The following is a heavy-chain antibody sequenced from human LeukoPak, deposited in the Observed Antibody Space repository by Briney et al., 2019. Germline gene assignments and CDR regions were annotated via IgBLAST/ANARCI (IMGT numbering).Heavy chain of an antibody. D-gene: IGHD1-1*01. CDR2: ISWDGSTP. J-gene: IGHJ4*02. V-gene: IGHV3-43D*03. CDR3: AKKANGLYFDF. Sequence: GGSLRLSCAASVFTFDDYAMHWVRQAPGKGLEWVSLISWDGSTPSYADSVKGQFTISRDNSKDSLYLQMSSLRAEDTALYYCAKKANGLYFDFWGQGTLVTVSS. CDR1: VFTFDDYA.